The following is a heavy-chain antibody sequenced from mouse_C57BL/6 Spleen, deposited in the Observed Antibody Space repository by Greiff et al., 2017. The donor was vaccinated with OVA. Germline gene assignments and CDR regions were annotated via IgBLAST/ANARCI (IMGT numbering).Heavy chain of an antibody. CDR2: ISSGGDYI. CDR3: STVVATDYFDY. Sequence: EVKVVESGEGLVKPGGSLKLSCAASGFTFSSYAMSWVRQTPEKRLEWVAYISSGGDYIYYADTVKGRFTISRDNARNTLYLQMSSLKSEDTAMYYCSTVVATDYFDYWGQGTTLTVSS. CDR1: GFTFSSYA. D-gene: IGHD1-1*01. V-gene: IGHV5-9-1*02. J-gene: IGHJ2*01.